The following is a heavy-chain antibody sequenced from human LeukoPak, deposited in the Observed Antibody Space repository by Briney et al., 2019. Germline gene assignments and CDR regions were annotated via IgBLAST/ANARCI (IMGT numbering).Heavy chain of an antibody. CDR1: GYTFTGYY. V-gene: IGHV1-2*02. CDR2: INPNSGGT. D-gene: IGHD1-1*01. Sequence: GASVKVSCKASGYTFTGYYMHWVRQAPGQGLEWMGWINPNSGGTNYAQKFQGRVTMTRDTSISTAYMELSRLRSDDTAVYYCARGRPGEGTTGTTEGGDYWGQGTLVTVSS. CDR3: ARGRPGEGTTGTTEGGDY. J-gene: IGHJ4*02.